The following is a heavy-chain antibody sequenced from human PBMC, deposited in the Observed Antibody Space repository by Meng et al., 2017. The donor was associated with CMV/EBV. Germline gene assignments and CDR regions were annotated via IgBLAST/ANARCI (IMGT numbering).Heavy chain of an antibody. CDR1: GYTFTGYY. Sequence: ASVKVSCKASGYTFTGYYMHWARQAPGQGLEWMGWINPNSGGTNYAQKFQGRVTMTRDTSISTAYMELSRLRSDDTAVYYCARAKIVPAAIPLDAFDIWGQGTMVTVSS. CDR2: INPNSGGT. J-gene: IGHJ3*02. D-gene: IGHD2-2*02. V-gene: IGHV1-2*02. CDR3: ARAKIVPAAIPLDAFDI.